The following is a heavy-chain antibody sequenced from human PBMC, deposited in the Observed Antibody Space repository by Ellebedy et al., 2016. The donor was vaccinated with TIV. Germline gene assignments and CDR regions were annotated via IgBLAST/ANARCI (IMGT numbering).Heavy chain of an antibody. V-gene: IGHV1-69*13. J-gene: IGHJ6*03. CDR2: IIPIFGTA. CDR1: GGTFSSYA. D-gene: IGHD3-3*01. CDR3: ARDLYDFWSGYSYYYYMDV. Sequence: SVKVSCXASGGTFSSYAISWVRQAPGQGLEWMGVIIPIFGTANYAQKFQGRVTITADESTSTAYMELSSLRSEDTAVYYCARDLYDFWSGYSYYYYMDVWGKGTTVTVSS.